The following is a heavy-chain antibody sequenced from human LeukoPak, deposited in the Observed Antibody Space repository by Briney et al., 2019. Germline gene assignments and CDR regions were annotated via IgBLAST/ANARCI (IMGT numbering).Heavy chain of an antibody. D-gene: IGHD3-3*01. J-gene: IGHJ4*02. Sequence: GGSLRLSCAASGFTFSSYSMNWVRQAPGKGLEWVSSISSSSSYIYYADSVKGRFTISRDNSKNTLYLQMNSLRAEDTAVYYCAKGGENFWSGYILDYWGQGTLVTVSS. V-gene: IGHV3-21*01. CDR2: ISSSSSYI. CDR1: GFTFSSYS. CDR3: AKGGENFWSGYILDY.